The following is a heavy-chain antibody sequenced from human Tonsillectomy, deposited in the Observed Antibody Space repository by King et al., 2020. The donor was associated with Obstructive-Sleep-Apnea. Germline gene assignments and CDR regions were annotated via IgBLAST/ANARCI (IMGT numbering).Heavy chain of an antibody. V-gene: IGHV3-21*01. J-gene: IGHJ6*02. CDR2: ISSSGNYI. CDR3: ARDQSHGSGSYRLSWGMDV. CDR1: GFTFSDYT. Sequence: ESGGGLVQPGGSLRLSCAASGFTFSDYTMNWVRQAPGKGLEWVSSISSSGNYIYYADSVKGRFTISRDNAKNSLYLQMNSLRVEDKAVYFCARDQSHGSGSYRLSWGMDVWGQGTTVTVSS. D-gene: IGHD3-10*01.